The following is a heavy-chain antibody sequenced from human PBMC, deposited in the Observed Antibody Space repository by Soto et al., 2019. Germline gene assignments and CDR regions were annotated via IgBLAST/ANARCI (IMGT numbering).Heavy chain of an antibody. J-gene: IGHJ3*02. CDR2: ISGSGNTT. CDR3: AKLRGGISGAFDI. Sequence: HPGGSLRLSCAASGFTFSSYAMSWVRQAPGKGLEWVSAISGSGNTTYYADSVKGRFTISRDNSKNTLSLQMNSLRAGDAAVYYCAKLRGGISGAFDIWGQGTMVTVSS. V-gene: IGHV3-23*01. D-gene: IGHD1-26*01. CDR1: GFTFSSYA.